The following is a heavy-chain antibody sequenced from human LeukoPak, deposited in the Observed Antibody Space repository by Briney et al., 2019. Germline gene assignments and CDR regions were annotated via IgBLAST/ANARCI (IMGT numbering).Heavy chain of an antibody. D-gene: IGHD6-13*01. CDR3: APLISSWKYFDY. Sequence: GGSLRLSCAASGLTVSSNYMSWVRQAPGKGLEWFSVIYSGGSTYYADSVKGRFTISRDSSKNTLYLQMNSLRAEDTAVYYCAPLISSWKYFDYWGQGTLVTVSS. CDR1: GLTVSSNY. J-gene: IGHJ4*02. V-gene: IGHV3-53*01. CDR2: IYSGGST.